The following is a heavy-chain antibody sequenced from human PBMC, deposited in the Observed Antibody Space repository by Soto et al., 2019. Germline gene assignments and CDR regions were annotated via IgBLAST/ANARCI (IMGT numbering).Heavy chain of an antibody. D-gene: IGHD2-2*01. CDR3: ARAPSGSGGSTSLSDY. CDR2: ISSSGTAI. CDR1: GFSFSDYY. Sequence: PGGSLRLSCAASGFSFSDYYMNWIRQSPGKGLEWVSYISSSGTAIYYADSLKGRFTVSRHNAKNSLFLQMNSLRAEDTAIYYCARAPSGSGGSTSLSDYWGQGT. J-gene: IGHJ4*02. V-gene: IGHV3-11*01.